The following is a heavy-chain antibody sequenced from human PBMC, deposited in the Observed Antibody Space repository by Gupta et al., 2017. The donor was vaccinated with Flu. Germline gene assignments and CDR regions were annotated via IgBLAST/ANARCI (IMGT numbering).Heavy chain of an antibody. CDR1: GFTVSSNY. CDR2: IYSGGST. Sequence: EVQLVESGGGLAQPGGSLRLSCAASGFTVSSNYMSWVRQAPGKGLEWVSVIYSGGSTYYADSVKGRFTISRHNSKNTLYLQMNSLRAEDTAVYYCARCDGPIAAAGLIDYWGQGTPVTVSS. CDR3: ARCDGPIAAAGLIDY. D-gene: IGHD6-13*01. V-gene: IGHV3-53*04. J-gene: IGHJ4*02.